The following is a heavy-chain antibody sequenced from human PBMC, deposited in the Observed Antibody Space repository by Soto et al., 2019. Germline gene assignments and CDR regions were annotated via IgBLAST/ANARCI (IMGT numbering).Heavy chain of an antibody. J-gene: IGHJ4*02. CDR1: GFTFSSYW. Sequence: GGSLRLSCAASGFTFSSYWMHWVRQAPGKGLVWVSRINSDGSSTSYADSVKGRFTISRDNAKNTLYLQMNSLRAEDTAVYYCAKGLGYCSGGSCPFDYWGQGTMVTVSS. CDR3: AKGLGYCSGGSCPFDY. CDR2: INSDGSST. V-gene: IGHV3-74*01. D-gene: IGHD2-15*01.